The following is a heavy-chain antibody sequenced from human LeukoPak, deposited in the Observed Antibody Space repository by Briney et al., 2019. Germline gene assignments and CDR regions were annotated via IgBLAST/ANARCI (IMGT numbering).Heavy chain of an antibody. CDR2: IYYSGST. D-gene: IGHD3-9*01. CDR1: GGSISSYY. CDR3: ARVRYDILTGSPGRFDY. Sequence: SETLSLTCTVSGGSISSYYWSWIRQPPGKGLEWIGYIYYSGSTNYNPSLKSRVTISVDTSKNQFSLKLSSVTAADTAVYYCARVRYDILTGSPGRFDYWGQGTLVTVSS. J-gene: IGHJ4*02. V-gene: IGHV4-59*01.